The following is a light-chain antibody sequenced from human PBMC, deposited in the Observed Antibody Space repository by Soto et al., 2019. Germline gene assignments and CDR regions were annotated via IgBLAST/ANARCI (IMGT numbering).Light chain of an antibody. CDR1: SSDFGGYDC. Sequence: QSALTQPPSASGSPGQSVTISCTGISSDFGGYDCVSWYQHHPGKAPKLMIYEVSKRPSGVPDRFSGSKSGNTASLTVSGLQADDEADYYCSSYAGSLVVFGGGTKLTVL. J-gene: IGLJ2*01. V-gene: IGLV2-8*01. CDR2: EVS. CDR3: SSYAGSLVV.